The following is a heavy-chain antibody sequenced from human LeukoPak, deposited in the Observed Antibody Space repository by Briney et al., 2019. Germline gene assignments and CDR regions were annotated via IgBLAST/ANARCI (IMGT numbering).Heavy chain of an antibody. Sequence: GGSVTVSCKASGYTFTSYGISWVRQAPGQGVEWMGWISAYNGNTNYAQKLQGRVTMTTDTSTSTAYMELRSLRSDDTAVYYCARRWELPNYYMDVWGKGTTVTVSS. CDR2: ISAYNGNT. CDR1: GYTFTSYG. J-gene: IGHJ6*03. CDR3: ARRWELPNYYMDV. D-gene: IGHD1-26*01. V-gene: IGHV1-18*01.